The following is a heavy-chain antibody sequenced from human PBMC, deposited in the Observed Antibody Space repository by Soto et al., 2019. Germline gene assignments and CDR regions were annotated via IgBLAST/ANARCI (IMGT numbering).Heavy chain of an antibody. V-gene: IGHV4-59*01. J-gene: IGHJ6*02. CDR1: GGSISRYS. CDR2: TFYSEST. D-gene: IGHD4-17*01. CDR3: ARDRVHTVTTDYYYYYGMDV. Sequence: PSETLSLTCTLSGGSISRYSWSWVRQPPGKGLEWIGYTFYSESTNYNPSPKRRVTISVDTSKNQFSLKLSSVTAADTAVYYCARDRVHTVTTDYYYYYGMDVWGQGTTVTVS.